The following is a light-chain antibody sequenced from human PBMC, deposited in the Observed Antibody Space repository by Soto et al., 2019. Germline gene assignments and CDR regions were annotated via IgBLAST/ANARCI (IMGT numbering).Light chain of an antibody. CDR3: QQSYSSLPG. J-gene: IGKJ1*01. V-gene: IGKV1-39*01. CDR1: QNIISY. CDR2: AAS. Sequence: DIQMTQSPSSLFASVGDRVTITCRASQNIISYLNWYQQKPGNVPNLLIYAASTLQSGVPSRFNGSGSGTDFTLTISSVQPEDFATYYCQQSYSSLPGFGQGTKVEIK.